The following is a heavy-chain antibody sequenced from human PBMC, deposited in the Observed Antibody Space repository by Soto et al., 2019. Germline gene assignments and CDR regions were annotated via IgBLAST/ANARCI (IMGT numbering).Heavy chain of an antibody. CDR1: GGYISSCY. CDR2: IYYSGIT. CDR3: ERHSTWLSLSDY. V-gene: IGHV4-59*08. Sequence: SLACSVAGGYISSCYWTWIQQPPGKGLEWIGYIYYSGITNYNPSLKSRVTISVDTSKNQFSLKLGSVTASDTAVYFCERHSTWLSLSDYWAQGTLVTVSS. J-gene: IGHJ4*02. D-gene: IGHD3-22*01.